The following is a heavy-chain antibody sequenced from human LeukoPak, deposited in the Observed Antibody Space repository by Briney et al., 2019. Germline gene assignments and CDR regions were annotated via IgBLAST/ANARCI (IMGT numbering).Heavy chain of an antibody. D-gene: IGHD2-2*01. CDR2: INPNSGGT. CDR3: ARAVGYCSSTSCRRGDYYYYYGMDV. CDR1: EYTFTGYY. Sequence: ASVKVSCKASEYTFTGYYMHWVRQAPGQGLEWMGWINPNSGGTNYAQKFQGRVTMTRDTSISTAYMELSRLRSDDTAVYYCARAVGYCSSTSCRRGDYYYYYGMDVWGQGTTVTVSS. V-gene: IGHV1-2*02. J-gene: IGHJ6*02.